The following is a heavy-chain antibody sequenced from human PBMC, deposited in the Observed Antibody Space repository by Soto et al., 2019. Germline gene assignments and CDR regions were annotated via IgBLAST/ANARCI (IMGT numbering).Heavy chain of an antibody. Sequence: GGSLRLSCSASGFTFSSSAMHWVRQAPGKGLEYVSSISHNAGSTYYADSVKGRFTISRDNSKNTLYLQMSSLRVEDTAVYYCVQAETILGATIDYWGQGTLVTVSS. CDR3: VQAETILGATIDY. CDR1: GFTFSSSA. CDR2: ISHNAGST. D-gene: IGHD1-26*01. V-gene: IGHV3-64D*08. J-gene: IGHJ4*02.